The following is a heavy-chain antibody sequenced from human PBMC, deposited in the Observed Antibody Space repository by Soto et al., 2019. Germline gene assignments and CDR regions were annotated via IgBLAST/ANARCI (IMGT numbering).Heavy chain of an antibody. J-gene: IGHJ3*02. V-gene: IGHV4-31*03. Sequence: QVQLQESGPGLVKPSQTLSLNCSVSGGSISRGDYYWSWIRQHPGRGLEWIGHIYHSGRTNYNPSLKSRVSISLDTSQSPFALSLTSVTAADTAVYRCARVGSDFDAFDIWGQGTMVTVSS. CDR2: IYHSGRT. D-gene: IGHD3-16*01. CDR1: GGSISRGDYY. CDR3: ARVGSDFDAFDI.